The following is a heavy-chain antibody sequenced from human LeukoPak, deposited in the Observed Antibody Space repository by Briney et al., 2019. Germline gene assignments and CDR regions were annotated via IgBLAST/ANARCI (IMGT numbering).Heavy chain of an antibody. CDR2: INHSGST. J-gene: IGHJ4*02. CDR1: GGSFSGYY. V-gene: IGHV4-34*01. D-gene: IGHD6-13*01. Sequence: PSETLSLTCAVYGGSFSGYYWSWIRQPPGKGLHWIGEINHSGSTNYSPSLKSRVTISVDTSKNQFSLKLSSVTAADTAVYYCARAIAAAGTQYYFDYWGQGTLVTVSS. CDR3: ARAIAAAGTQYYFDY.